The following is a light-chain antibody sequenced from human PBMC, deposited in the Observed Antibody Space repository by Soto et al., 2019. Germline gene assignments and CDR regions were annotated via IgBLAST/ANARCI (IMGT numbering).Light chain of an antibody. CDR3: QQYRNLPRT. Sequence: EIVLTQSPGTLSVSHGDRVTLSCRASQSVDINLAWYQQRAGKAPKLLVYGASTKDTDMPGRFSGRGSGTEFTLTINNLQSEDFAVYYCQQYRNLPRTFGQGTKVEIK. CDR2: GAS. V-gene: IGKV3-15*01. J-gene: IGKJ1*01. CDR1: QSVDIN.